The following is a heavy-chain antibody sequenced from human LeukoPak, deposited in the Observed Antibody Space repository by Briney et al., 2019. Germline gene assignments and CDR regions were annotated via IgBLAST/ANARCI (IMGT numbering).Heavy chain of an antibody. CDR2: ISGSGGST. J-gene: IGHJ5*02. V-gene: IGHV3-23*01. CDR3: AKDRLISTAAGTGRSSLNWFDP. D-gene: IGHD6-13*01. CDR1: GFTFSSYA. Sequence: PGGSLRLSCAASGFTFSSYAMSWVRQAPGKGLEWVSAISGSGGSTYYADSVKGRFTISRDNSKNTLYLQMNSLRAEDTAVYYCAKDRLISTAAGTGRSSLNWFDPWGQGTLVTVSS.